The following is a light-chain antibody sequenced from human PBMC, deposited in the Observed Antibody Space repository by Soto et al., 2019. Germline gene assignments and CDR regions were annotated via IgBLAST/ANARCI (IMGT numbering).Light chain of an antibody. J-gene: IGKJ5*01. CDR3: HQRNK. Sequence: VLTQSTAPLPWSPGESATLSCRASQFLSSYLAWYQQKPGXPHRLLIYDTSNRAAGVPARFSGSRSGTDFTLTISSLEPEDFAVYFCHQRNKFGQGTRWRL. CDR2: DTS. CDR1: QFLSSY. V-gene: IGKV3-11*01.